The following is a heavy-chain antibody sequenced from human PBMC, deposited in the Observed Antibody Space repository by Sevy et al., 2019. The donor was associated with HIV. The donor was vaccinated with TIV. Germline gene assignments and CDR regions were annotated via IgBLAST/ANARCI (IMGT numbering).Heavy chain of an antibody. D-gene: IGHD2-15*01. CDR2: ISAYNGNT. Sequence: GASVKVSCKASGYTFTSYGISWVRQAPGQGLEWMGWISAYNGNTNYAQKLKGRVTMTTDTSTSTAYMELRSLRSDDTAVYYCASSASGVVVVAANPLYYYYGMDVWGQGTTVTVSS. CDR3: ASSASGVVVVAANPLYYYYGMDV. CDR1: GYTFTSYG. J-gene: IGHJ6*02. V-gene: IGHV1-18*01.